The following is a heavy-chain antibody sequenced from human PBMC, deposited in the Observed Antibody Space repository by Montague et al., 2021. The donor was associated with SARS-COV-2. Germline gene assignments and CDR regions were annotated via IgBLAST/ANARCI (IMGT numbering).Heavy chain of an antibody. CDR3: AKPLATGNYYY. J-gene: IGHJ4*02. CDR1: GGSISSSNYD. CDR2: ISYRGDP. D-gene: IGHD1-1*01. V-gene: IGHV4-39*01. Sequence: SETLSLTCTVSGGSISSSNYDWGWVRQPPGKGLEWIGSISYRGDPYYNPSLKSRLTISVDTSQNQFSLKLSSVTAADTAVYYCAKPLATGNYYYWGQGTLVTVSS.